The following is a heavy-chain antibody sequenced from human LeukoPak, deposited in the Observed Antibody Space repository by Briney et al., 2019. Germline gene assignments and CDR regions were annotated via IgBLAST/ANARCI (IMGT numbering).Heavy chain of an antibody. CDR3: ARDMGYHDSSGYRNWFDP. CDR2: MYSSGTT. CDR1: GGSISSGNYY. D-gene: IGHD3-22*01. V-gene: IGHV4-61*02. Sequence: PSESLSLTCTVSGGSISSGNYYWSWIRQPAGKGLEWIGRMYSSGTTNYNPSLESRVSISIDTSKNQFSLKLSSVTAADTAVYYCARDMGYHDSSGYRNWFDPWGQGSLVIVSS. J-gene: IGHJ5*02.